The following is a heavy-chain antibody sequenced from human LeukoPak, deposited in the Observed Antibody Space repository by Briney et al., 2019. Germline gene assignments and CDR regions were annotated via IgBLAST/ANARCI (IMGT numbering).Heavy chain of an antibody. CDR3: ARLTKVTSEFDS. V-gene: IGHV5-51*01. CDR1: GYSCTTYW. J-gene: IGHJ4*02. D-gene: IGHD4-17*01. CDR2: IYPGDSDT. Sequence: GESLKISCKGSGYSCTTYWIGWTRQMPGKGLEWMGIIYPGDSDTRYSPSFQGQVTISADRSISTAYLQWSSLKASDTAMYYCARLTKVTSEFDSWGQGTLVTVSS.